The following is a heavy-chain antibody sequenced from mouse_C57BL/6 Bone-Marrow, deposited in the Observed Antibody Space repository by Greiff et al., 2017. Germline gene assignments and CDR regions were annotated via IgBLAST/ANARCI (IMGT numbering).Heavy chain of an antibody. CDR3: ARHIYDGYYVPDY. CDR2: IHPNSGST. D-gene: IGHD2-3*01. Sequence: VQLQQPGAELVKPGASVKLSCKASGYTFTSYWMHWVKQRPGQGLEWIGMIHPNSGSTNYNEKFKSKATLTVDKSSSTAYMQLSSLTSEDSAVYYCARHIYDGYYVPDYWGQGTTLTVSS. V-gene: IGHV1-64*01. J-gene: IGHJ2*01. CDR1: GYTFTSYW.